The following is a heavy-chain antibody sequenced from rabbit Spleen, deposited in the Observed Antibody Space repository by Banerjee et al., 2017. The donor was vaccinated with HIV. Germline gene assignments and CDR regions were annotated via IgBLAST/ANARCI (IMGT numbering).Heavy chain of an antibody. J-gene: IGHJ6*01. CDR2: AYAGSSGST. CDR1: GVSFSNYNF. D-gene: IGHD8-1*01. CDR3: ARDTGSSFSTYGMDL. V-gene: IGHV1S40*01. Sequence: LVEYGGDLVQPGASLTLTCTASGVSFSNYNFMCWVRQAPGKGLEWVACAYAGSSGSTYSATWAKGRFTISKSSSTTVTLQMTGLTDADTATYFCARDTGSSFSTYGMDLWGPGTLVTVS.